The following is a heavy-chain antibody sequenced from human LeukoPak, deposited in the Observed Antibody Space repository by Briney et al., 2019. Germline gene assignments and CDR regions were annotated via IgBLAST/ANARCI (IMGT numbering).Heavy chain of an antibody. V-gene: IGHV3-30*02. D-gene: IGHD3-3*01. Sequence: GGSLRLSCGASGFTFSTFAMHWVRQAPGKGLEWVAFIRYDGSNKYYADSVKGRFTISRDNSKNTLYLQMNSLRAEDTAVYYCTQVWSGVPGFDPWGQGTLVTVSS. CDR2: IRYDGSNK. CDR3: TQVWSGVPGFDP. CDR1: GFTFSTFA. J-gene: IGHJ5*02.